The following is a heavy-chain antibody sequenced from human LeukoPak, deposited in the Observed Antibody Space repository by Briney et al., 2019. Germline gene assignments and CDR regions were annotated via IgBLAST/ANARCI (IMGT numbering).Heavy chain of an antibody. CDR1: GFIFRSYW. CDR3: ARGKRRFDP. CDR2: ISSSDYSR. J-gene: IGHJ5*02. Sequence: GGSLRLSCAASGFIFRSYWMVWLRQAPGKGLEWLAYISSSDYSRYYADSVKGRFTISRDNTKNSLFLQMNSLRDGDTAVYYCARGKRRFDPWGQGTLVTVSS. D-gene: IGHD3-10*01. V-gene: IGHV3-11*01.